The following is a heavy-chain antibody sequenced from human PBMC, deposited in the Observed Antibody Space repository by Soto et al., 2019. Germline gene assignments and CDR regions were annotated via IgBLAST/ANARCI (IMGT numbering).Heavy chain of an antibody. CDR1: GFTFSSYG. J-gene: IGHJ4*02. V-gene: IGHV3-30*18. CDR2: ISYDESNK. Sequence: PGGSLRLSCAASGFTFSSYGMHWVRQAPGQGLEWVAVISYDESNKYYRDSVKGRFSISRDNSKNTLFLQMNSLRTEDTAIYYCAKDQDVAAAEYYFDYWGQGTLVTVSS. D-gene: IGHD6-13*01. CDR3: AKDQDVAAAEYYFDY.